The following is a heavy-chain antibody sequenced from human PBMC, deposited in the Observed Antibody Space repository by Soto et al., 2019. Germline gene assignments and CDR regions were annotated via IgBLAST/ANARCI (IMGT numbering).Heavy chain of an antibody. J-gene: IGHJ4*02. V-gene: IGHV3-23*01. CDR2: ISGSGIST. Sequence: GGSLRLSCAASGFTFGSYALSWVRHAPGKGLEWVSAISGSGISTYYADSVKGRFTISRDNSKNTLYLQMNSLRAEDTALYYCVKDRSARPPYFFGFWGPGTLVTVSS. CDR3: VKDRSARPPYFFGF. D-gene: IGHD6-6*01. CDR1: GFTFGSYA.